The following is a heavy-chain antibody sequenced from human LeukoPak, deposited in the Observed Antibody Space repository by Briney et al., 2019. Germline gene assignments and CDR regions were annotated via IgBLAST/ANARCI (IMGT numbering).Heavy chain of an antibody. V-gene: IGHV1-2*02. CDR2: INPNSGGT. CDR3: ASLGTIFGVVGWFDP. J-gene: IGHJ5*02. D-gene: IGHD3-3*01. CDR1: GYIFTDYY. Sequence: GASVKVSCKASGYIFTDYYMHWVRQAPGQGLEWMGWINPNSGGTNYAQKFQGRVTMTRDTSISTAYMELSRLRSDDTAVYYCASLGTIFGVVGWFDPWGQGTLVTVSS.